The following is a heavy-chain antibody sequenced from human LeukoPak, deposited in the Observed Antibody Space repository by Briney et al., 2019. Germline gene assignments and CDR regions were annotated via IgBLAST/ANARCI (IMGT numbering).Heavy chain of an antibody. CDR1: GGSISSYY. J-gene: IGHJ6*03. D-gene: IGHD3-22*01. CDR3: ARETYYYDSSGYYWYMDV. V-gene: IGHV4-59*12. CDR2: IYYSGST. Sequence: SETLSLTCTVSGGSISSYYWSWIRQPPGKGLEWIGYIYYSGSTNYNPSLKSRVIMSVDTSKNQFSLKLSSVTAADTAVYYCARETYYYDSSGYYWYMDVWGKGTTVTVSS.